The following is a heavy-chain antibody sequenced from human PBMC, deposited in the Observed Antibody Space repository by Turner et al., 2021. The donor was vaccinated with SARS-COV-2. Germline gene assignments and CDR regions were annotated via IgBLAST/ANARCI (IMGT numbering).Heavy chain of an antibody. CDR1: GGSISSSSYY. CDR2: IYYRGST. CDR3: ARLVRRAEYYFDY. J-gene: IGHJ4*02. Sequence: QLQLQESGPGLVKPSETLSLTCTVSGGSISSSSYYWGWIRQPPGKGLEWIGSIYYRGSTYYNPSLKSRVTISVDTSKNQFSLKLSSVTAADTAVYYCARLVRRAEYYFDYWGQGTLVTVSS. V-gene: IGHV4-39*01. D-gene: IGHD3-10*01.